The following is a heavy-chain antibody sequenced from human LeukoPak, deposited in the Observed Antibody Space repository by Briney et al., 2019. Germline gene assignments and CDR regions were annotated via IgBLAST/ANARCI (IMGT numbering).Heavy chain of an antibody. Sequence: PSETLSLTCTVSGGSIINYDYYWGWIRQPPGQGLEWIASIHYSGSTYLNPSLKSRVTISVDTSKNQFSLNLSSVTAADTSVYYCTRSCGSTSCSDGDWFDPWGQGTLVTVSS. J-gene: IGHJ5*02. CDR1: GGSIINYDYY. CDR2: IHYSGST. V-gene: IGHV4-39*01. CDR3: TRSCGSTSCSDGDWFDP. D-gene: IGHD2-2*01.